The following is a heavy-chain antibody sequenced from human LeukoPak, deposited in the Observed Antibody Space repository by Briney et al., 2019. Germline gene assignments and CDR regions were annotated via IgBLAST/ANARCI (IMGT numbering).Heavy chain of an antibody. J-gene: IGHJ4*02. Sequence: GGSLRLSCSASGFGFGDHGMSWVRQVPGKGLEWVSGINWSGGSTGYADPVRGRLTISRDNAKNSLYLQMDSLTAEDTALYYCARAPITSPFYFDHWGQGTLVTVSS. CDR3: ARAPITSPFYFDH. CDR2: INWSGGST. V-gene: IGHV3-20*04. CDR1: GFGFGDHG. D-gene: IGHD2-2*01.